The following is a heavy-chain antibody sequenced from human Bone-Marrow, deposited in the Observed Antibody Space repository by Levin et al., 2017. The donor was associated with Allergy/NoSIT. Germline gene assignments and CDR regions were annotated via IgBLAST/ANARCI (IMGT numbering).Heavy chain of an antibody. CDR1: GYSFTSFW. CDR2: IFPSDSDT. D-gene: IGHD4-23*01. CDR3: ARRDSDGSNSFDY. J-gene: IGHJ4*02. V-gene: IGHV5-51*01. Sequence: GESLKISCQASGYSFTSFWFGWVRQRPGKGLEWMGLIFPSDSDTRVSPSFQGQIIMSVDKSISTAYLQWSSLKAPDTAMYYCARRDSDGSNSFDYWGQGTLVTVSP.